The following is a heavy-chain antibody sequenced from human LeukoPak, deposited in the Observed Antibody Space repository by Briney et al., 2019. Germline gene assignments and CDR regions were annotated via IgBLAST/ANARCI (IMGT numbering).Heavy chain of an antibody. CDR3: ARIRLRLGGGFDY. Sequence: ASVKVSCKASGYTFTGYYMHWVRQAPGQGLEWMGWINPNSGGTNYAQKFQGRVTMTRDTSISTAYMELSRLRSDDTAVYFCARIRLRLGGGFDYWAQGTLVTVSS. D-gene: IGHD3-16*01. J-gene: IGHJ4*02. V-gene: IGHV1-2*02. CDR1: GYTFTGYY. CDR2: INPNSGGT.